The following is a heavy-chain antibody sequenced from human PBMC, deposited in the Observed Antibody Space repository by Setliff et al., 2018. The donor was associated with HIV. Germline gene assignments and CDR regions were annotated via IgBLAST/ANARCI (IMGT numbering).Heavy chain of an antibody. CDR1: GVSISGPIGITYY. J-gene: IGHJ6*02. V-gene: IGHV4-31*03. D-gene: IGHD1-26*01. Sequence: PSETLSLTCSVSGVSISGPIGITYYWDWLRQPPGKGLEWIGYIYYSGSTYYNPSLKSRVTISVDTSRNQFSLNLDSVTAADTAVYYCARSNISGGNHETYGFDVWGQGTTVTVSS. CDR2: IYYSGST. CDR3: ARSNISGGNHETYGFDV.